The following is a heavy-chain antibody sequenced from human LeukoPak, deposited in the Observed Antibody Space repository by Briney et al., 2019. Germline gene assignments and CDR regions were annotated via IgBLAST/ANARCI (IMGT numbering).Heavy chain of an antibody. Sequence: SETLSLTCAVYGGSFTNYYWSWIRQFLGKGLEGMVEIHHRAGTNYNPALKSRVTISADTSKNQFSLNLTSVTAADTAVFYCARGPVRDDDGLTGNSYYYGLDAWGQGNTVTVSS. J-gene: IGHJ6*02. CDR2: IHHRAGT. CDR3: ARGPVRDDDGLTGNSYYYGLDA. CDR1: GGSFTNYY. D-gene: IGHD3-9*01. V-gene: IGHV4-34*01.